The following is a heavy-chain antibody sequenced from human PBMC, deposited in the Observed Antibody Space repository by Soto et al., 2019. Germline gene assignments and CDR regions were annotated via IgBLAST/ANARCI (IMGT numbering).Heavy chain of an antibody. CDR2: ISYDGSNK. CDR1: GFTFSSYG. V-gene: IGHV3-30*18. Sequence: PGRSLTLSRAASGFTFSSYGMHWVSQDPSKGLEWVAVISYDGSNKYYADSVKGRFTISRDNSKNTLYLQMNSLRADDTAVYYCAKGMDDWGVDYWGQGTLVTVSS. J-gene: IGHJ4*02. CDR3: AKGMDDWGVDY. D-gene: IGHD3-16*01.